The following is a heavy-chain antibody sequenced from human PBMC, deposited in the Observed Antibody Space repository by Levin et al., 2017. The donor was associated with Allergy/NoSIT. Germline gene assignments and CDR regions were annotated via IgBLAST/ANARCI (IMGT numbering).Heavy chain of an antibody. V-gene: IGHV3-23*01. J-gene: IGHJ4*02. D-gene: IGHD1-26*01. CDR3: AKDRVGATRIYNY. CDR1: GFTFSSFA. Sequence: GESLKISCAASGFTFSSFAMSWVRQAPGKGLEWVSAISSSGGSTYYADSVKGRFTISRDNSKNTLSLQMNSLRAEDTAVYYCAKDRVGATRIYNYWGQGTLVTVSS. CDR2: ISSSGGST.